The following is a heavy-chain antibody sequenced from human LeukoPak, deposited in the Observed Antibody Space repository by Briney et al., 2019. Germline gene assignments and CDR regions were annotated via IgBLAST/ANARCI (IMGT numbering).Heavy chain of an antibody. CDR1: GYTFTGYY. V-gene: IGHV1-2*02. D-gene: IGHD3-3*01. CDR2: INPNSGGT. J-gene: IGHJ6*02. Sequence: ASVKVSCKASGYTFTGYYMHWVRQAPGQGLEWMGWINPNSGGTNYAQKFQGRVTMTRDTSISTAYRELSRLISDDTAVYYCARDIDPITIFGVVLHPLPYYYGMDVWGQGTTVTVSS. CDR3: ARDIDPITIFGVVLHPLPYYYGMDV.